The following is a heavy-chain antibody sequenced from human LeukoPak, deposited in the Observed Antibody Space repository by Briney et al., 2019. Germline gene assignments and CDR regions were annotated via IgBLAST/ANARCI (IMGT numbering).Heavy chain of an antibody. CDR1: GFAFSSYA. J-gene: IGHJ1*01. V-gene: IGHV3-23*01. Sequence: GGSLRLSCAASGFAFSSYAMTWVRQAPGKGLEWISAVSDSGSTTYYVDSVKGRFTISRDNSKNILYLQMNSLRAEDTAVYYCARVSRITLIVVVISEYFQHWGQGTLVTVSS. D-gene: IGHD3-22*01. CDR2: VSDSGSTT. CDR3: ARVSRITLIVVVISEYFQH.